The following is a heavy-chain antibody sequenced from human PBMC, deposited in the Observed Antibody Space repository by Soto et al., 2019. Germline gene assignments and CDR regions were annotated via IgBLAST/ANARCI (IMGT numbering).Heavy chain of an antibody. D-gene: IGHD6-19*01. V-gene: IGHV3-23*01. Sequence: GSLRLSCAASEFTFSNYAMTWVRQDPGKGLEWVSSISGSGSITYYAESVKGRFAISRDNSKNTLFLQMNSLRAEDTAIYYCAKAEKISAVAGYYFFDYWGQGTLVTVSS. CDR2: ISGSGSIT. CDR1: EFTFSNYA. J-gene: IGHJ4*02. CDR3: AKAEKISAVAGYYFFDY.